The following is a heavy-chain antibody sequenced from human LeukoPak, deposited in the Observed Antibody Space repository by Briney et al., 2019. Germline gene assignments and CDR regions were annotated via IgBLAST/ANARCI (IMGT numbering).Heavy chain of an antibody. CDR1: GFTFGNSW. V-gene: IGHV3-74*01. CDR3: VVVVEPPDSDGFDV. J-gene: IGHJ3*01. D-gene: IGHD1-14*01. Sequence: PGGSLRLSCAASGFTFGNSWVHWVRQAPGKGLVWVSLINADGSTTTYADSVKGRFTISRDNARNTVSLQINSPTIEDTAVYYCVVVVEPPDSDGFDVWGQGTMITVSS. CDR2: INADGSTT.